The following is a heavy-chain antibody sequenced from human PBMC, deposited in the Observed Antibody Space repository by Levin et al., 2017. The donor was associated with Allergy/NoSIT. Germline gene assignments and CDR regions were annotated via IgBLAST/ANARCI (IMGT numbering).Heavy chain of an antibody. V-gene: IGHV3-33*01. Sequence: GGSLRLSCAASGFTFSSYGMHWVRQAPGKGLEWVAVIWYDGSKKYYADSVKGRFTISRDNSKNTLYVEMNSLRAEDTAVYYCVRDLYRMDVWGKGTTVTVSS. J-gene: IGHJ6*03. D-gene: IGHD2-15*01. CDR1: GFTFSSYG. CDR3: VRDLYRMDV. CDR2: IWYDGSKK.